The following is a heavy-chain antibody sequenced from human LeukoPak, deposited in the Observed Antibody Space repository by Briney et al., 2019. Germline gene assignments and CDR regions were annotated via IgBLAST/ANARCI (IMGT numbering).Heavy chain of an antibody. CDR3: ARGGSGSPA. CDR2: ISYDGSNK. Sequence: GGSLRLSCAASGFTFSSYAMHWVRQAPGKGLEWVALISYDGSNKYYADSVKGRFTISRDNSKNTLYLQMNSLKTEDTAVYYCARGGSGSPAWGQGTLVTVSS. V-gene: IGHV3-30-3*01. D-gene: IGHD3-10*01. CDR1: GFTFSSYA. J-gene: IGHJ5*02.